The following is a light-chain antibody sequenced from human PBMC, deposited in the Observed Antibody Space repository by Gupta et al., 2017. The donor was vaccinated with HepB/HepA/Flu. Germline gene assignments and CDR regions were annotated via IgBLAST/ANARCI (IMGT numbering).Light chain of an antibody. J-gene: IGKJ3*01. CDR1: QSLLHSNGYNY. CDR3: MQALQTRT. Sequence: DIVMTQSPLSLPVTPGEPASISCRSSQSLLHSNGYNYLDWYLQKPGQSPQLLIYLGSNRASGVPDRFSGSGSGTDFTLKSSRVEAEDVGVYYCMQALQTRTFGHGTKVDIK. CDR2: LGS. V-gene: IGKV2-28*01.